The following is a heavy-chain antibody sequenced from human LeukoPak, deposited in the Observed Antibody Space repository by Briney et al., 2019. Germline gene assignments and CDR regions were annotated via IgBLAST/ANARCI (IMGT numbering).Heavy chain of an antibody. D-gene: IGHD3-9*01. CDR3: ARDRDSHYDILTGYCPSDTFDI. Sequence: SETLSLPCTVSCGSISSSSYYWGWIRPPPGKGLEWIGSIYYSGSTYYNPPLKSRVTISVDTSKTRFTLKVTSVTAADTAVYYCARDRDSHYDILTGYCPSDTFDIWGQGTMVTVSS. V-gene: IGHV4-39*06. CDR2: IYYSGST. CDR1: CGSISSSSYY. J-gene: IGHJ3*02.